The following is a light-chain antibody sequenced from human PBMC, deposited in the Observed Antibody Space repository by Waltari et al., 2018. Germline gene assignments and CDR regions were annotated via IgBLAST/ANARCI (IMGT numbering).Light chain of an antibody. J-gene: IGKJ1*01. CDR1: QSVNIN. V-gene: IGKV3-11*01. CDR2: DAS. CDR3: QQRTNWWT. Sequence: EIVLTQSPATLSLSAGERATLSCRASQSVNINLAWYQQRPGQAPRLLIYDASTRPNGIPARFSGSGSGTDFTLTISSLEPEDFAIYYCQQRTNWWTFGQGTRV.